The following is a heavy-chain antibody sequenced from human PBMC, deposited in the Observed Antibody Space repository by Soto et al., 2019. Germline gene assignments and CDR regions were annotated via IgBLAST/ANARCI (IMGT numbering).Heavy chain of an antibody. D-gene: IGHD2-15*01. CDR2: FDPEDGET. CDR3: ARGWTRRKDYYYYYGMDV. V-gene: IGHV1-24*01. J-gene: IGHJ6*02. CDR1: GYTLTELS. Sequence: ASVKVSCKVSGYTLTELSMHWVRQAPGKGLEWMGGFDPEDGETIYAQKFQGRVTMTEDTSTDTAYMELSSLRSEDTAVYYCARGWTRRKDYYYYYGMDVWGQGTTVTVSS.